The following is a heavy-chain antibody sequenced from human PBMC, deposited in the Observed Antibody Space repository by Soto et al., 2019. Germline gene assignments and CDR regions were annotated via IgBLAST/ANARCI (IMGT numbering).Heavy chain of an antibody. V-gene: IGHV4-39*01. Sequence: QLQLQESGPGLVKPSETLSLTCTVSGASINSDGYYWVWIRQPPGKGLEWIGYMHYIGNTYFNPSLKSRVTIAVDTSKNQFSLKLSSVTAADTAVYYCARRSSLYYFDYWGQGTLVTVSS. CDR2: MHYIGNT. J-gene: IGHJ4*02. CDR1: GASINSDGYY. CDR3: ARRSSLYYFDY.